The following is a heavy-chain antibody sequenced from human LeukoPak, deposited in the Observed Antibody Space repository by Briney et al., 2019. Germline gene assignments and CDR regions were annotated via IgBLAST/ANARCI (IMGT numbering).Heavy chain of an antibody. D-gene: IGHD6-13*01. J-gene: IGHJ4*02. CDR3: ARDPSSSWYYFDY. CDR1: GCTFSSYA. V-gene: IGHV3-30-3*01. CDR2: ISYDGSNK. Sequence: GGSLRLSCAASGCTFSSYALHWVRQAPGKGLEWVAVISYDGSNKYYADSVKGRFTISRDNSKNTLYLQMNSLRAEDTAVYYCARDPSSSWYYFDYWGQGTLVTVSS.